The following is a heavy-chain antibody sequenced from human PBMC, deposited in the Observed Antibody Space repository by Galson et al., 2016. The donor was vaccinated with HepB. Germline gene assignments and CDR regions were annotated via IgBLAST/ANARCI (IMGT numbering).Heavy chain of an antibody. J-gene: IGHJ5*02. CDR3: AKEAKSGFGT. V-gene: IGHV3-48*01. CDR1: GFTFSTYS. CDR2: ISSSSGMI. Sequence: SLRLSCAASGFTFSTYSMNWVRQAPGKGLEWVSYISSSSGMIYYADSVKGRFTVSTDSAKNSMYLQMNSLRVEDTAVYYCAKEAKSGFGTWGQGTLVIVSS.